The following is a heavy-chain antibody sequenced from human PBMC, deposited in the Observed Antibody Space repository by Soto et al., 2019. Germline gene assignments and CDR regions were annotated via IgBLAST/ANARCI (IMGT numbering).Heavy chain of an antibody. CDR2: INHSGST. CDR1: GGYFIGYD. V-gene: IGHV4-34*01. Sequence: SETLSLTCAVYGGYFIGYDWSWILQPPGKGLEWIGEINHSGSTNYSPSLKSRVTISVDTSKNQFSLKLSSVTAADTAVYYCARVYCSGGSCSSYYYYMDVWGKGTTVTVSS. J-gene: IGHJ6*03. D-gene: IGHD2-15*01. CDR3: ARVYCSGGSCSSYYYYMDV.